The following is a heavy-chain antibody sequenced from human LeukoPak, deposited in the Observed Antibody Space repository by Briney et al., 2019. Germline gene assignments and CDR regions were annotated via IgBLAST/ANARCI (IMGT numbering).Heavy chain of an antibody. J-gene: IGHJ6*04. V-gene: IGHV3-48*03. CDR3: AELGITMTGGV. D-gene: IGHD3-10*02. CDR2: ISSSGSTI. CDR1: GFTFSSYE. Sequence: GGSLRLSCAASGFTFSSYEMNWVRQAPGKGLEWVSYISSSGSTIYYADSVKGRLTISRDNAKNSLYLQMNSLRAEDTAVYYCAELGITMTGGVWGKGTTVTISS.